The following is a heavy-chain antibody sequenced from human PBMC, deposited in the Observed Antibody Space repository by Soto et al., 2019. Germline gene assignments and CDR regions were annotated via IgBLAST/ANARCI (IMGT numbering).Heavy chain of an antibody. J-gene: IGHJ6*02. CDR2: INPNSGGT. V-gene: IGHV1-2*04. Sequence: ASVKVSCKASGYTFTGYYMHWVRQAPGQGLEWMGWINPNSGGTNYAQKFQGWVTMTRDTSISTAYMELSRLRSDDTAVYYCARVGYYDSSGYYYRYGMDVWGQGSTVTVSS. CDR3: ARVGYYDSSGYYYRYGMDV. D-gene: IGHD3-22*01. CDR1: GYTFTGYY.